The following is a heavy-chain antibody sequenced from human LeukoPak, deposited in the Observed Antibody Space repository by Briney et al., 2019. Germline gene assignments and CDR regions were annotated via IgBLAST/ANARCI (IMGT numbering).Heavy chain of an antibody. CDR1: SPTFTSHG. CDR3: GKDLRGYGDYVDY. J-gene: IGHJ4*02. CDR2: YRYDGSNT. D-gene: IGHD4-17*01. Sequence: QSGGSQRLFRAAASPTFTSHGTHWVRHAPGKGIEWVAFYRYDGSNTYDADSVKGRFTISRDSSKNTLYLQMNSLRAEDTAVYYCGKDLRGYGDYVDYWGQGTLVTVSS. V-gene: IGHV3-30*02.